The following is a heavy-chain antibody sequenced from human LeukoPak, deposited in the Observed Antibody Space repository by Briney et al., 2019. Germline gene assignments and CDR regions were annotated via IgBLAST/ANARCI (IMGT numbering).Heavy chain of an antibody. D-gene: IGHD1-1*01. V-gene: IGHV3-53*01. Sequence: PGGSLRLSCAASGFTVSSDYISWVRPAPGKGLEWVSVIYSGGSTNYADSVRARFTISRDNSKNTVYLQMNSLRVEDTAVYYCARATLDNWGQGTLVTVSS. J-gene: IGHJ4*02. CDR3: ARATLDN. CDR2: IYSGGST. CDR1: GFTVSSDY.